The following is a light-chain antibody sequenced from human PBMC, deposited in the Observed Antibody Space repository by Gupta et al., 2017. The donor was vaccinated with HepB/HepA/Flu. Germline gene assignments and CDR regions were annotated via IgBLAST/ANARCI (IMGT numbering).Light chain of an antibody. J-gene: IGKJ2*04. CDR3: QQRYSTPCS. CDR2: AAS. CDR1: QSVSTY. V-gene: IGKV1-39*01. Sequence: DIQMTQSPSSLSASVGDRVTIACRASQSVSTYLNWYQQKPGKAPKLLIYAASTLQRGVPSRFSGSGSGTDFTLTISSLQPEDFATYYCQQRYSTPCSFGQGTKLEIK.